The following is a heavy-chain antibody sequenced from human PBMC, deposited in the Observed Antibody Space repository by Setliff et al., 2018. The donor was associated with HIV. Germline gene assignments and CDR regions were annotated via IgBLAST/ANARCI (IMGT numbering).Heavy chain of an antibody. CDR1: GFTFSEYY. CDR3: ATSDGSGFFAY. D-gene: IGHD3-10*01. CDR2: ISRSGRNK. Sequence: GGSLRLYCAASGFTFSEYYIIWVRQTPGKGLERISYISRSGRNKYFADSVRGRFIISRDNAKKSVFLDMTSLRDEDTAVYYCATSDGSGFFAYWGQGTLVTVSS. V-gene: IGHV3-11*01. J-gene: IGHJ1*01.